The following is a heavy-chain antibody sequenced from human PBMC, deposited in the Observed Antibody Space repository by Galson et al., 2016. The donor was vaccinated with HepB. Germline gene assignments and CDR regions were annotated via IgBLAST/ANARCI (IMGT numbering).Heavy chain of an antibody. CDR1: GFNFRDFY. CDR3: ARDLRSGYDSGIDH. Sequence: SLRLSCAASGFNFRDFYMMWIRQAPGKRLEWVSYISSSGSGMDYAASGRGRFTVSRDNGQNSLFLHMNILRAEDTAIYYCARDLRSGYDSGIDHWGQGTLVTVSS. CDR2: ISSSGSGM. V-gene: IGHV3-11*01. D-gene: IGHD5-12*01. J-gene: IGHJ4*02.